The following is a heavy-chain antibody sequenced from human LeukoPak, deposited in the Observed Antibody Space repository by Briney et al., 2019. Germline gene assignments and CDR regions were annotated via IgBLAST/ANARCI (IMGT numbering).Heavy chain of an antibody. CDR3: ARGGTIAARRGGYYYYMDV. J-gene: IGHJ6*03. CDR2: IYYTGST. D-gene: IGHD6-6*01. V-gene: IGHV4-59*08. CDR1: GGSISTYY. Sequence: SETLSLTCTVSGGSISTYYWNWIRQPPGKGLEWLGYIYYTGSTNYNPSLKSRVTISVETSKNQFSLQLSSVTAADTAVYYCARGGTIAARRGGYYYYMDVWGKGTTVTVSS.